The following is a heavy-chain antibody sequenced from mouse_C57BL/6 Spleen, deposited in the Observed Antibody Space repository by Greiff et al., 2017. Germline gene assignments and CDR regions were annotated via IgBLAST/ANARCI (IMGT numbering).Heavy chain of an antibody. CDR3: TREQGYDYDEDGPWFAY. V-gene: IGHV5-9-1*02. CDR1: GFTFSSYA. D-gene: IGHD2-4*01. CDR2: ISSGGDYI. Sequence: EVHLVESGEGLVKPGGSLKLSCAASGFTFSSYAMSWVRQTPEKRLEWVAYISSGGDYIYYADTVKGRFTISRDNARNTLYLQMSSLKSEDTAMYYCTREQGYDYDEDGPWFAYWGQGTLVTVSA. J-gene: IGHJ3*01.